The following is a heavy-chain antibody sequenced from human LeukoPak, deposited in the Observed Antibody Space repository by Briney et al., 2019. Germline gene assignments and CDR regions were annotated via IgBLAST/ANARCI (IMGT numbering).Heavy chain of an antibody. CDR2: INQDGSEK. CDR1: GFTFSSYW. J-gene: IGHJ3*02. CDR3: ARDSNPYCSGGSCTAFDI. V-gene: IGHV3-7*01. Sequence: TGGSLRLSCAASGFTFSSYWMTWVRQAPGKGLEWAANINQDGSEKYYVDSVKGRFTISRDNAKNSLYLQMNSLRAEDTAMYFCARDSNPYCSGGSCTAFDIWGQGTMVTVSS. D-gene: IGHD2-15*01.